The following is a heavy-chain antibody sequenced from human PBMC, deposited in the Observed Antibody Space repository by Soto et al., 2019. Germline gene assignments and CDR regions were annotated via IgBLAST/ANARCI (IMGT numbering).Heavy chain of an antibody. V-gene: IGHV5-10-1*01. CDR1: GYSFTSYW. J-gene: IGHJ6*02. Sequence: RGESLKISCKGSGYSFTSYWISWVRQMPGKGLEWMGRIDSSDSYTNYSPSFQGHVTISADKSISTAYLQWSSLKASDTAMYYCERVGYWDYYYYGMDVWGQGTTVTVSS. CDR3: ERVGYWDYYYYGMDV. D-gene: IGHD1-26*01. CDR2: IDSSDSYT.